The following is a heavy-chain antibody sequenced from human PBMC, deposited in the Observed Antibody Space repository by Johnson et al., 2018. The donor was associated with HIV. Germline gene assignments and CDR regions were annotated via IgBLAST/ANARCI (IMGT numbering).Heavy chain of an antibody. CDR2: IYSGGST. D-gene: IGHD5-18*01. Sequence: MQLVESGGTVVRPGGSLRLSCAASGFTVSSNYMSWVRQAPGKGLEWVSVIYSGGSTYYADSVKGRFTISRDNSKNTLYLQMNSLRAEDTAVYYCARDGGIQLWSAFDIWGQGTMVTVSS. CDR3: ARDGGIQLWSAFDI. V-gene: IGHV3-66*01. CDR1: GFTVSSNY. J-gene: IGHJ3*02.